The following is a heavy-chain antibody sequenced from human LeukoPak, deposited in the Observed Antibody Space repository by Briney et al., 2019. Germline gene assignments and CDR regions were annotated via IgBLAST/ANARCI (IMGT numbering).Heavy chain of an antibody. Sequence: SETLFLTCTVSGYSISSGYYWGWIRQPPGKGLEWIGSIYHSGSTYYNPSLKSRVTISVDTSKNQFSLKLSSVTAADTAVYYCARVYYYDTSFAAGGYYFDYWGQGTLVTVSS. CDR1: GYSISSGYY. J-gene: IGHJ4*02. V-gene: IGHV4-38-2*02. CDR3: ARVYYYDTSFAAGGYYFDY. CDR2: IYHSGST. D-gene: IGHD3-22*01.